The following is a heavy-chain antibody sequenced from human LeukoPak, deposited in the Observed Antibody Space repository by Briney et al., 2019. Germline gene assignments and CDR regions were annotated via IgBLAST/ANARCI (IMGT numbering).Heavy chain of an antibody. Sequence: PSETLSLTCTVSGGSISSYYWSWVRQAPGKGLEWIGYIFYSGSTNYNPSLKSRVTISVDTSKNQFSLKLSSVPAAETAVYYCARRGYSTRWYYFDYWGQGTLVTVSS. D-gene: IGHD6-19*01. CDR3: ARRGYSTRWYYFDY. J-gene: IGHJ4*02. CDR1: GGSISSYY. V-gene: IGHV4-59*08. CDR2: IFYSGST.